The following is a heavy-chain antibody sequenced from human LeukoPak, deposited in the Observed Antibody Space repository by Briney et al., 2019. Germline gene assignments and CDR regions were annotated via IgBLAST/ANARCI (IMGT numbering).Heavy chain of an antibody. CDR3: AMVTRDILTGSTGAIDY. V-gene: IGHV1-24*01. CDR2: FDPEPGEI. D-gene: IGHD3-9*01. CDR1: GYTLTEVS. Sequence: GASVNVSCKVSGYTLTEVSMHWVRQAPGKGLEWLGGFDPEPGEIIYAQKFQGRVTMTEDTSTDTAYMEVTSLISEDTAVYYCAMVTRDILTGSTGAIDYWGQGTLVTVSS. J-gene: IGHJ4*02.